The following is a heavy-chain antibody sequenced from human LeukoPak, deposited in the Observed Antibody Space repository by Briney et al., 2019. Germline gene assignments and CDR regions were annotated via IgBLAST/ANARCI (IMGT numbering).Heavy chain of an antibody. Sequence: PSETLSLTCTVSGGSISSYYWSWIRQPPGKGLEWIGYIYYSGSTNYNPSLKSRVTISVDTSKNQFSLKLSSVTAADTAVYYCARRGSMVRGVIIKGSHAFDIWGQGTMVTVSS. CDR1: GGSISSYY. CDR3: ARRGSMVRGVIIKGSHAFDI. V-gene: IGHV4-59*01. CDR2: IYYSGST. J-gene: IGHJ3*02. D-gene: IGHD3-10*01.